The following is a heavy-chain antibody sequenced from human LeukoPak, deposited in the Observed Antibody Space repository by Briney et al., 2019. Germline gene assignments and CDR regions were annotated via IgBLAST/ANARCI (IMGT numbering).Heavy chain of an antibody. CDR1: GFTVSSNY. CDR2: ISYDGSNK. D-gene: IGHD6-13*01. CDR3: AKVEYTSSWYGVGSLDH. Sequence: PGGSLRLSCAASGFTVSSNYMTWVRQAPGKGLEWVAVISYDGSNKYYADSVKGRFTIFRDNSKNTLYLQMNSLRPEDTAVYYCAKVEYTSSWYGVGSLDHWGQGTLVTVSS. V-gene: IGHV3-30*18. J-gene: IGHJ4*02.